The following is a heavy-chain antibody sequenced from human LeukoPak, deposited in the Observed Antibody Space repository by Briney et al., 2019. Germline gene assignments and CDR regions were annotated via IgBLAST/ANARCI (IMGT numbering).Heavy chain of an antibody. V-gene: IGHV4-30-2*01. CDR2: IYHSGST. CDR1: GGSISSGGYS. Sequence: PSETLSLTCAVSGGSISSGGYSWSWIRQPPGKGLEWIGYIYHSGSTYYNPSLKSRVTISVDRSKSQFSLKLSSVTAADTAVYYCAREVRGVQDYWGQGTLVTVSS. D-gene: IGHD3-10*01. J-gene: IGHJ4*02. CDR3: AREVRGVQDY.